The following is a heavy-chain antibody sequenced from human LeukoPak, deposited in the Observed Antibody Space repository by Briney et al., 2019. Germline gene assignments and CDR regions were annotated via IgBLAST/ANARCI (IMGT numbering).Heavy chain of an antibody. D-gene: IGHD2-2*01. CDR2: ISSSGSTI. Sequence: GGSLRLSCAASGFTFSDYYMSWIRQAPGKWLGWVSYISSSGSTIYYADSVKGRFTISRDNAKNSLYLQMNSLRAEDTAVYYCARGRGSAAYNWFDPWGQGTLVTVSS. CDR3: ARGRGSAAYNWFDP. CDR1: GFTFSDYY. V-gene: IGHV3-11*01. J-gene: IGHJ5*02.